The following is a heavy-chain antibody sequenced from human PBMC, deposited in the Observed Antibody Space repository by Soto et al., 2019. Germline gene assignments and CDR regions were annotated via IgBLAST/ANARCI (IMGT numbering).Heavy chain of an antibody. V-gene: IGHV3-64D*08. CDR1: GFTFSSYA. D-gene: IGHD2-2*01. J-gene: IGHJ4*02. Sequence: PGGSLRLSCSASGFTFSSYAMHWVRQAPGKGLEYVSAISSNGGSTYYADSVKGRFTISRDNSKNTLYLQMSSLRSEDTAVYYCVKEARKMPHYWGQGTLVTVSS. CDR2: ISSNGGST. CDR3: VKEARKMPHY.